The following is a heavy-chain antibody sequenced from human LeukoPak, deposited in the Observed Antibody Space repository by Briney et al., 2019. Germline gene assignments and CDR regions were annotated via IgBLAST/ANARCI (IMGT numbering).Heavy chain of an antibody. V-gene: IGHV3-66*01. CDR1: GFTFSTYA. Sequence: GRSLRLSCAASGFTFSTYAMHWVRQTPGKGLEWVSIIYSGDSTYYADSVKGRFTISRDNSKNTLYLQMNSLRTEDTAVYYCARGVSSGTYFLSRDYCYMDVWGKGTTVTISS. J-gene: IGHJ6*03. D-gene: IGHD1-26*01. CDR2: IYSGDST. CDR3: ARGVSSGTYFLSRDYCYMDV.